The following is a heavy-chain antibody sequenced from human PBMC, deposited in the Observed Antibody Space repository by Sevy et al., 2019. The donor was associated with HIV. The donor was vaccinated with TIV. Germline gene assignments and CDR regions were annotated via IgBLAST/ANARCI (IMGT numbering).Heavy chain of an antibody. Sequence: GGSLRLSCVASGFTFRNYGMHWVRQAPGKGLEWVAVIWHDGKNKKYAESVKGRFTIFRDNSKNTLYLEMNSLRVEDTAVSYCARDQGKDAPMDVWGQGTTVTVSS. CDR3: ARDQGKDAPMDV. D-gene: IGHD6-13*01. CDR1: GFTFRNYG. CDR2: IWHDGKNK. J-gene: IGHJ6*02. V-gene: IGHV3-33*01.